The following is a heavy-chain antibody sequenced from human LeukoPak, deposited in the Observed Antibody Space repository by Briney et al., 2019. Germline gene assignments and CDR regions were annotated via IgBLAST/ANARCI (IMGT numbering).Heavy chain of an antibody. J-gene: IGHJ4*02. Sequence: GGSLRLSCATSGFTFSPYPMHWVRQAPGKGLEWVAVIAYDGGNIFYAPSVRGRFTISRYNSRGTLSLQMNSLKVEDTALYYCVRDPSARFYFDYWGQGTLVTVSS. D-gene: IGHD6-6*01. CDR3: VRDPSARFYFDY. CDR1: GFTFSPYP. CDR2: IAYDGGNI. V-gene: IGHV3-30*03.